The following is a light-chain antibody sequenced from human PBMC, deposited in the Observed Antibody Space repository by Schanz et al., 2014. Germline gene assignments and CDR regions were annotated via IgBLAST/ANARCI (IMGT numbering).Light chain of an antibody. CDR2: GAS. V-gene: IGKV3-15*01. CDR1: QSVSSN. Sequence: EIVMTQSPATLSVSPGERATLSCRASQSVSSNLAWYQQKPGQAPRLLIFGASTRATGIPARFTGSGSVTEFTLTISSLQSEDFAVFYCQQYNTWPRTFGQGTKVEIK. CDR3: QQYNTWPRT. J-gene: IGKJ1*01.